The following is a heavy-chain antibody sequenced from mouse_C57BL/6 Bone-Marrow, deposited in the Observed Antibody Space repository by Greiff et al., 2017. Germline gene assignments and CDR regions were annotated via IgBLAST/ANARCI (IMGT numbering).Heavy chain of an antibody. V-gene: IGHV1-81*01. CDR3: ASGGILYGNYVDY. Sequence: VQLQQYGAELARPGASVKLSCKASGYTFTSYGISWVKQRTGQGLEWIGEIYPRSGNTYYNEKFKGKATLTADKSSSTAYMELRSLTSEDSAVYFCASGGILYGNYVDYWGQGTTLTVSS. D-gene: IGHD2-1*01. CDR2: IYPRSGNT. J-gene: IGHJ2*01. CDR1: GYTFTSYG.